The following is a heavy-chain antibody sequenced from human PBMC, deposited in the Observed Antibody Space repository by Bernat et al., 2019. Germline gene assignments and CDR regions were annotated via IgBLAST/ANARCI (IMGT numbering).Heavy chain of an antibody. CDR1: GFSFRTYG. V-gene: IGHV3-30*18. CDR2: ISYDGSNK. CDR3: AKGHYDCWREEYYFDY. D-gene: IGHD3-3*01. Sequence: QAHLVESGGGVVQPGRSLRLSCPASGFSFRTYGMHWVRQAPGKGLEWVAVISYDGSNKYYADSVKGRFTISRDNSKNTLYLQVNSLRPEDTAVYYCAKGHYDCWREEYYFDYWGQGNLVTVSS. J-gene: IGHJ4*02.